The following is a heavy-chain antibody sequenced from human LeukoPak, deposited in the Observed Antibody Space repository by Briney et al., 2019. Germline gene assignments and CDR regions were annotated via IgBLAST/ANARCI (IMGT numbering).Heavy chain of an antibody. Sequence: GESLKISCKTSGYTFVSYYIGWVRQMPGKGLEWMGIIRPGDSDTRYSPSLQGHVTISADQSIDTAYLEWNSLKASDTAMYFCARHPGGSGNWGQGTPVTVSS. CDR3: ARHPGGSGN. CDR2: IRPGDSDT. CDR1: GYTFVSYY. V-gene: IGHV5-51*01. D-gene: IGHD1-26*01. J-gene: IGHJ4*02.